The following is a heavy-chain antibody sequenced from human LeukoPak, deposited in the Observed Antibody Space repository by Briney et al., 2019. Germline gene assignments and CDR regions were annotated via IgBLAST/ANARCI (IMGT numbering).Heavy chain of an antibody. CDR3: ARDLRNRYFDPFDY. CDR1: GYTFTSYG. CDR2: ISAYNGNT. V-gene: IGHV1-18*01. Sequence: ASVKVSCKASGYTFTSYGISWVRQAPGQGLEWMGWISAYNGNTNYAQKLQGRVTMTTDTSTSTAYMELRSLRSDDTAVYYCARDLRNRYFDPFDYWGQGTLVTVSS. J-gene: IGHJ4*02. D-gene: IGHD3-9*01.